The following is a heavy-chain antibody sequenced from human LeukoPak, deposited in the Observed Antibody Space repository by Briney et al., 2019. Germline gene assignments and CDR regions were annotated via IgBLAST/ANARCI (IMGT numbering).Heavy chain of an antibody. J-gene: IGHJ4*02. D-gene: IGHD3-16*02. CDR3: ARDHMITFGGVIAGLVYFDY. CDR2: INPNSGGT. V-gene: IGHV1-2*02. Sequence: ASVKVSCKASGYTFTGYYMHWVRQAPGQGLEWMGWINPNSGGTNYAQKFQGRVTMTRDTSISTAYMELSRLRSDDTAVYYCARDHMITFGGVIAGLVYFDYWGQGTLVAASS. CDR1: GYTFTGYY.